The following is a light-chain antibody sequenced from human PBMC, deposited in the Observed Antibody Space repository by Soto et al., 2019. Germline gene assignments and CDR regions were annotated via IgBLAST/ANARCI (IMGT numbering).Light chain of an antibody. CDR1: QSVSSSY. Sequence: EIVWTQSPGTLSLSPGERATLSCRASQSVSSSYLAWYQKKPGQAPRLLFYGASSRATGIPDRFSGSGSGTDFTLTISRLEPEDFAVYYCQQYGSSPGLTFGGGTKVDIK. V-gene: IGKV3-20*01. CDR2: GAS. J-gene: IGKJ4*01. CDR3: QQYGSSPGLT.